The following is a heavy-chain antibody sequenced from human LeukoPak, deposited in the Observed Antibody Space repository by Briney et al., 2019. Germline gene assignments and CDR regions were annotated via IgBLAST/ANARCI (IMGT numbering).Heavy chain of an antibody. CDR3: ARDPVAGPLGSWFDP. V-gene: IGHV1-18*04. CDR2: ISAYNGNT. Sequence: GASVKVTCKASGYTFTSYGISWVRQAPGQGLEWMGWISAYNGNTNYAQKLQGRVTMTTDTSTSTAYMELRSLRSDDTAVYYCARDPVAGPLGSWFDPWGQGTLVTVSS. J-gene: IGHJ5*02. D-gene: IGHD6-19*01. CDR1: GYTFTSYG.